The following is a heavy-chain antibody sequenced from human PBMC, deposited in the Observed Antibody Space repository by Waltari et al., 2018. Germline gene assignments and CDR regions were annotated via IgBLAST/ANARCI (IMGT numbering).Heavy chain of an antibody. CDR3: ATLPGYSSCWDNDY. Sequence: QVQLVQSGAEVKKPGSSVKVSCKASGGTFSSYTISWVRQAPGQGLEWMGRIIPILGIANYAQKFQGRVTITADKSTSTAYMELSSLRSEDTAVYYCATLPGYSSCWDNDYWGQGTLVTVSS. CDR1: GGTFSSYT. CDR2: IIPILGIA. J-gene: IGHJ4*02. V-gene: IGHV1-69*02. D-gene: IGHD6-19*01.